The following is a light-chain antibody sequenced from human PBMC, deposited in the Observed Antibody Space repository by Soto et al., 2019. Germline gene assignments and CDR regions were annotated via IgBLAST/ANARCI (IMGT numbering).Light chain of an antibody. Sequence: EIVLTQSPGTLSLSPGERATLSCRASQSVSSNYLVWYRLKPGQSPSLLIYSTSIRAAGIPDRFSGSGSGTEFTLTISRLEPEDFAVYYCQQYGNSPGTFGQGTKVEIK. CDR3: QQYGNSPGT. CDR2: STS. V-gene: IGKV3-20*01. J-gene: IGKJ1*01. CDR1: QSVSSNY.